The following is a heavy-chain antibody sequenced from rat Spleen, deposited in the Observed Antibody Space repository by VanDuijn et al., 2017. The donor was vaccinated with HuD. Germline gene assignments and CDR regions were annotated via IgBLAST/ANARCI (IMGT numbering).Heavy chain of an antibody. D-gene: IGHD4-3*01. CDR1: GFTFSDYG. J-gene: IGHJ2*01. CDR3: AVAGYGY. Sequence: EVQVVESGGGLVQPGRSLKLSCEVSGFTFSDYGMAWVCQAPTKGLEWVASITYDGGTTYYRDSVRGRFTISRDNAENTAYLQMNSLWSEDTATYYGAVAGYGYWGQGVVVTVSS. V-gene: IGHV5-29*01. CDR2: ITYDGGTT.